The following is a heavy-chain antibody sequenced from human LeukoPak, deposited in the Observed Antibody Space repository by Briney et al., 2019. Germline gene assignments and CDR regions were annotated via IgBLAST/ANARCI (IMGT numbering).Heavy chain of an antibody. CDR2: MTSSRYI. CDR3: ARDPRYCSGGSCYSMGGEDY. D-gene: IGHD2-15*01. CDR1: GFILKTYN. J-gene: IGHJ4*02. V-gene: IGHV3-21*01. Sequence: PGGSLRLSCAASGFILKTYNMNWVRQAPGKGLEWVSSMTSSRYIYYADSVKGRFTISRGNAQNSLYLQMNSLRAEDTAVYYCARDPRYCSGGSCYSMGGEDYWGQGTLVTVSS.